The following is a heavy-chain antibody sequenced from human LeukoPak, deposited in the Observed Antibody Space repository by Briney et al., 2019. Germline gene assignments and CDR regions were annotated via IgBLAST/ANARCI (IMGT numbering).Heavy chain of an antibody. V-gene: IGHV3-48*01. CDR1: KFTLNTYW. Sequence: GGSLRLSCVASKFTLNTYWMSWVRQAPGKGLEWVSYISSSSTIYYADSVKGQFTISRDNAKNSLYLQMNSLRAEDTAVYYCATARTWGGGDAFDIWGQGTMVTVSS. J-gene: IGHJ3*02. CDR3: ATARTWGGGDAFDI. CDR2: ISSSSTI. D-gene: IGHD3-16*01.